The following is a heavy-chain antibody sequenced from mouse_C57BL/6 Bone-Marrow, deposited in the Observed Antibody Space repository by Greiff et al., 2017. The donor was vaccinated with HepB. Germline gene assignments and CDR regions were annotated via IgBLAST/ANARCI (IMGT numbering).Heavy chain of an antibody. V-gene: IGHV1-5*01. Sequence: EVQLQQSGTVLARPGASVMMSCKTSGYTFTSYWMHWVKHRPGQGLEWIGAIYPGNSDTSYNQKFKGKAKLTAVTSASTSYMELSSLSNEDSVVYYCTKTYDGYLRFAYWGQGTLVTVSA. J-gene: IGHJ3*01. CDR2: IYPGNSDT. D-gene: IGHD2-3*01. CDR3: TKTYDGYLRFAY. CDR1: GYTFTSYW.